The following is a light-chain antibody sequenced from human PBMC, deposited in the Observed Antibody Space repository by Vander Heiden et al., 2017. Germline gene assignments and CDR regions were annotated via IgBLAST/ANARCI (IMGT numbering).Light chain of an antibody. CDR2: AAS. CDR1: QSISSY. CDR3: QQSYSTPHT. V-gene: IGKV1-39*01. Sequence: SASVGDRVTITCRASQSISSYLNWYQQKPGKAPKLLIYAASSLQSGVPSRFSGSGSGTDFTLTISRLQPEDFATYYCQQSYSTPHTFGQGTKLEIK. J-gene: IGKJ2*01.